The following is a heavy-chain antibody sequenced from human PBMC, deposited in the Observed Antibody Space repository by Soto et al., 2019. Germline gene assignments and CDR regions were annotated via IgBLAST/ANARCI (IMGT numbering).Heavy chain of an antibody. CDR3: ARCYCSIGSCYTCWHFDL. J-gene: IGHJ2*01. D-gene: IGHD2-15*01. CDR1: GYTFSNYG. V-gene: IGHV1-18*01. CDR2: IGPYNGNT. Sequence: QVPLVQSGPEVKKPGASVKVSCQASGYTFSNYGISWVRQAPGHGLEWMGWIGPYNGNTDYAQNFQGRVTMTRDTSTNTAYMELRSLRSDDTALYYCARCYCSIGSCYTCWHFDLWGRGALLTVSS.